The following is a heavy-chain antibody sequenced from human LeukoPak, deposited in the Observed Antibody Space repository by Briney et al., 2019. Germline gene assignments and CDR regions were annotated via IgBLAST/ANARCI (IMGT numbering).Heavy chain of an antibody. CDR3: ARDGCSGGGCFLHNWFDP. D-gene: IGHD2-15*01. CDR2: IYHSGST. CDR1: GGSISGGGYS. V-gene: IGHV4-30-2*01. J-gene: IGHJ5*02. Sequence: SETLSLTCAVSGGSISGGGYSWSWIRQPPGKGLEWIGYIYHSGSTYYNPSLKSRVTISVDRSKNQFSLKLSSVTAADTAVYYCARDGCSGGGCFLHNWFDPWGQGTLVTVSS.